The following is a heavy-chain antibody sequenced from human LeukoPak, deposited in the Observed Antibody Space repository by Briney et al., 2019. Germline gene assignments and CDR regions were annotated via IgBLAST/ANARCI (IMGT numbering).Heavy chain of an antibody. CDR1: GRTITRYT. CDR2: IIPILAIP. Sequence: SVKFSCKASGRTITRYTITWLRQAPGQGLDWMGRIIPILAIPNYAQEFQGRVTITADKSTSTAYMELSSLRSEDTALYYCARVRGEYPYYLDYSGQGTLVTVSS. D-gene: IGHD2/OR15-2a*01. V-gene: IGHV1-69*02. CDR3: ARVRGEYPYYLDY. J-gene: IGHJ4*02.